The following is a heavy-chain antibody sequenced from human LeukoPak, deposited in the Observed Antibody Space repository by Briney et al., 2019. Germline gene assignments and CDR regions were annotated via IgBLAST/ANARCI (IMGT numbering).Heavy chain of an antibody. Sequence: PGGSLRLSCVGSQVSFTNNWMHWVRQVPGKGQMWVSRISRDGTVTDYADSVKGRFAISRDNAKNTLYLEMNSLRGEDTGLFYCVREVGAPGSFDIWGQGTLVTVSS. CDR1: QVSFTNNW. CDR2: ISRDGTVT. CDR3: VREVGAPGSFDI. J-gene: IGHJ3*02. V-gene: IGHV3-74*01. D-gene: IGHD1-26*01.